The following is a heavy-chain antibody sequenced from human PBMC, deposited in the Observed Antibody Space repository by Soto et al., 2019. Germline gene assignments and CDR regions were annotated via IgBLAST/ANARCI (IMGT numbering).Heavy chain of an antibody. CDR3: ATVTDDQ. CDR2: ISGGGGST. V-gene: IGHV3-23*01. J-gene: IGHJ4*02. Sequence: EVRLLESGGGLLQPGGSLRLSCAASGVTFSTYTLSWVRQAPGKGLEWVSTISGGGGSTYYADSVKGRFTISRDNSKNTMYLQMNSLRAEDTAVYYCATVTDDQWGQGTLVTVSS. CDR1: GVTFSTYT.